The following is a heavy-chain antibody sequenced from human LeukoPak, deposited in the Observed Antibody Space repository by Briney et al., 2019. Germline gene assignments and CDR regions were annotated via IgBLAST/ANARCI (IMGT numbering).Heavy chain of an antibody. V-gene: IGHV1-18*01. Sequence: ASVKVSCKASGYTFTSYGISWVRQAPGQGLEWLGWISAYNGNTNYAQKLQGRVTMTTDTSTSTAYMELRSLRSDDTAVYYCARDNHLHSRFDYWGQGTLVTVSS. D-gene: IGHD1-14*01. J-gene: IGHJ4*02. CDR2: ISAYNGNT. CDR3: ARDNHLHSRFDY. CDR1: GYTFTSYG.